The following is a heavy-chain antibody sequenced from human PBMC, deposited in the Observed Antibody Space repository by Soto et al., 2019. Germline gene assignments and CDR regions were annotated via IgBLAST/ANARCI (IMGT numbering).Heavy chain of an antibody. J-gene: IGHJ6*02. D-gene: IGHD3-3*01. CDR1: GYTFTSYG. Sequence: ASVKVSCKASGYTFTSYGISWVRQAPGQGLEWMGWISAYNGNTNYAQKLQGRVTMTTDTSTSTAYMELRSLRSDDTAVYYCARVLGLDFWSGYSFYYYYGMDVWGQGTTVTVSS. V-gene: IGHV1-18*01. CDR3: ARVLGLDFWSGYSFYYYYGMDV. CDR2: ISAYNGNT.